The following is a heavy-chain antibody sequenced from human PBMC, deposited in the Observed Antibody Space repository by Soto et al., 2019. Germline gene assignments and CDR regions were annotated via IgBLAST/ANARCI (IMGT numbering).Heavy chain of an antibody. Sequence: GGSLRLSCAASGFTFSSYAMHWVRQAPGKGLEWVAVISYDGSNKYYADSGKGRFTTSRDNSKNTLYLQMTSLRAEDTAVYYCAREIVPPWAYSSSPHRYYYYYGMDVWGQGTTVTVSS. CDR1: GFTFSSYA. CDR3: AREIVPPWAYSSSPHRYYYYYGMDV. D-gene: IGHD6-6*01. V-gene: IGHV3-30-3*01. J-gene: IGHJ6*02. CDR2: ISYDGSNK.